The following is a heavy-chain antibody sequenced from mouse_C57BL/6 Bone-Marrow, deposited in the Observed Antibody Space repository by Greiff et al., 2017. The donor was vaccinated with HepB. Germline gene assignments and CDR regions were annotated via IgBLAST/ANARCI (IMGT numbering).Heavy chain of an antibody. J-gene: IGHJ4*01. D-gene: IGHD1-1*01. CDR3: ARGLRDGDY. CDR2: ISYDGSN. Sequence: ESGPGLVKPSQSLSLTCSVTGYSITSGYYWNWIRQFPGNKLEWMGYISYDGSNNYNPSLKNRISITRDTSKNQFFLKLNSVNTEDTATYYCARGLRDGDYWGQGTSVTVSS. CDR1: GYSITSGYY. V-gene: IGHV3-6*01.